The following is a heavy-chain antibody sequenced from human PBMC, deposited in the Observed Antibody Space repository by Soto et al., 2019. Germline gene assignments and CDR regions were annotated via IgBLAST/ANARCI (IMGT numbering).Heavy chain of an antibody. J-gene: IGHJ4*02. CDR2: IYYSGST. D-gene: IGHD3-3*01. CDR1: GGSISSYY. Sequence: PSETLSLTCTVSGGSISSYYWSWIRQPPGKGLEWIGYIYYSGSTNYNPSLKSRVTISVDTSKNQFSLKLSSVTAADTAVYYCERDLDYDFWNVDYWGQGTMVTVSA. CDR3: ERDLDYDFWNVDY. V-gene: IGHV4-59*01.